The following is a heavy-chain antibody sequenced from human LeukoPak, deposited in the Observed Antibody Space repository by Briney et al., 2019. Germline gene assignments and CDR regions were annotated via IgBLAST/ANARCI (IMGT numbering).Heavy chain of an antibody. CDR3: AKRASDWYYFDY. D-gene: IGHD3-9*01. J-gene: IGHJ4*02. CDR1: GLTFSSCA. CDR2: ISASGAST. V-gene: IGHV3-23*01. Sequence: PGGSLRLSCAASGLTFSSCAMSWVRQAPGKGRWWVSVISASGASTYYADSVRGRFTISRDNSKNTLYLQRSSLRAEDTAVYYCAKRASDWYYFDYWGQGNLVTVSS.